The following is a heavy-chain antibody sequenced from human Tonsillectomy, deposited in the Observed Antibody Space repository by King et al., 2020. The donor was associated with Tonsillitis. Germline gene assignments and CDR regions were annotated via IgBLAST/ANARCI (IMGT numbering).Heavy chain of an antibody. Sequence: QLVQSGGGLVQPGGSLRLSCAASGFIVSSDYMSWVHQAPGKGLEWVSVFYSGGSTYYADSVKDRFTISRDNSKNTLYLQMNSLRAEDTAVYYCARDYYGSGFFDYWGQGTLVTVSS. J-gene: IGHJ4*02. D-gene: IGHD3-10*01. CDR1: GFIVSSDY. CDR2: FYSGGST. CDR3: ARDYYGSGFFDY. V-gene: IGHV3-66*01.